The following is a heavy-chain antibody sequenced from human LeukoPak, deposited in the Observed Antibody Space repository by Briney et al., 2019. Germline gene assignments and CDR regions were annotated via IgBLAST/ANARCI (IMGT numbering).Heavy chain of an antibody. Sequence: KPSETLSLTCAVYGGSFSGYYWSWIRQPPGKGLEWIGEINRSGSTNYNPSLKSRVTISVDTSKNQFPLKLSSVTAADTAVYYCARSRRETYCSSTSCAKYYFDYWGQGTLVTVSS. V-gene: IGHV4-34*01. D-gene: IGHD2-2*01. CDR2: INRSGST. J-gene: IGHJ4*02. CDR3: ARSRRETYCSSTSCAKYYFDY. CDR1: GGSFSGYY.